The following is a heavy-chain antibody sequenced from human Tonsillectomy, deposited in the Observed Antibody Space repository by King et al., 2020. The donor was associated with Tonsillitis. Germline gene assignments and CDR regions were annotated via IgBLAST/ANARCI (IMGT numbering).Heavy chain of an antibody. V-gene: IGHV3-15*01. CDR2: IKSKTDGGTT. CDR1: GFTFRNAW. J-gene: IGHJ4*02. D-gene: IGHD6-13*01. Sequence: VQLVESGGGLVKPGGSLRLSCAASGFTFRNAWMSWVRQAPGKGLEWVGRIKSKTDGGTTDYAAPVKGRFTISRDDSKNTLYLQMNSLKTEDTAVYYCTTEPYSSSWYGYYFDYWGQGTLVTVSS. CDR3: TTEPYSSSWYGYYFDY.